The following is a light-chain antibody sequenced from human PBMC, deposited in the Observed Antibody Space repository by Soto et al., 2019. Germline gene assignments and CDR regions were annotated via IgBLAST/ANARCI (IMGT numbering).Light chain of an antibody. CDR3: QQYHSYWT. Sequence: DIKMTQSPSSLSASVGDRVTITCRASQSISSYLNWYQQKPGKAPKLLIYAASSLESGVPQRFSGSGSGTEFTLTISSLQTDDYSTYYCQQYHSYWTFGQGTKVDI. V-gene: IGKV1-39*01. CDR2: AAS. J-gene: IGKJ1*01. CDR1: QSISSY.